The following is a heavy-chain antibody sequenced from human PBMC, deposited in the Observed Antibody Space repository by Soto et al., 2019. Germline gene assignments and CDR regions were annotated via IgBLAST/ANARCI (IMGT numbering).Heavy chain of an antibody. D-gene: IGHD3-10*01. J-gene: IGHJ6*03. CDR1: GFTLSTYD. V-gene: IGHV3-13*01. CDR2: LSYAGDT. CDR3: AKGPQSASGYYYMDV. Sequence: EVQLVESGGGLVQPGGSLRLSCAASGFTLSTYDMHWVRQATGKGLEWVAALSYAGDTYYPGSVKGRFTVSRESAKNFLYLQMNSLTAGDTAVYYCAKGPQSASGYYYMDVWGKGTTVTVSS.